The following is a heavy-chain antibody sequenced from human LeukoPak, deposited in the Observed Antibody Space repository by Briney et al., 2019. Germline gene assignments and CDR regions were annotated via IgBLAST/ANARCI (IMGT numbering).Heavy chain of an antibody. D-gene: IGHD6-13*01. V-gene: IGHV4-39*02. CDR1: GGSISSSSYY. CDR2: IYYSGST. J-gene: IGHJ6*03. CDR3: AREIAAADVYYYYYYMDV. Sequence: SETLSLTCTVSGGSISSSSYYWGWIRQPPGKGLEWIGSIYYSGSTYYNPSLKSRVTISVDTPKNQFSLKLSSVTAADTAVYYCAREIAAADVYYYYYYMDVWGKGTTVTVSS.